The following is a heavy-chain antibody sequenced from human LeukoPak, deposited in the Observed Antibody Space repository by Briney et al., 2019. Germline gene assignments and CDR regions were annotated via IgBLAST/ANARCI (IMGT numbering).Heavy chain of an antibody. Sequence: SDTLSLTCTVSGYSISSGYYWGWIRQPPGKGLEWIGSIYYSGSTYYNPSLKSRVIISVDTSKNQFSLKLSSVTAADTAVYYCARVGIVATLYYFDYWGQGTLVTVSS. J-gene: IGHJ4*02. CDR3: ARVGIVATLYYFDY. CDR2: IYYSGST. D-gene: IGHD5-12*01. CDR1: GYSISSGYY. V-gene: IGHV4-38-2*02.